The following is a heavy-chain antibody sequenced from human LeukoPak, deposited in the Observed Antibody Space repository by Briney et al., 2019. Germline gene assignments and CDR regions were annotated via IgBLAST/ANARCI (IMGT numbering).Heavy chain of an antibody. V-gene: IGHV4-34*01. J-gene: IGHJ4*02. Sequence: SETLSLTCAVYGGSFSGYYWSWIRQPPGKGLEWIGEINHSGSTSYNPSLNSRVTISVDTSKNQFSLKLSSVTAADTAVYYCASLTMIVVPWGQGTLVTVPS. CDR2: INHSGST. CDR3: ASLTMIVVP. CDR1: GGSFSGYY. D-gene: IGHD3-22*01.